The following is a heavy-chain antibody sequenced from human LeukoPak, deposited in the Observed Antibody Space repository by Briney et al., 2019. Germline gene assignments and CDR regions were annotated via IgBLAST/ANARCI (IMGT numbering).Heavy chain of an antibody. J-gene: IGHJ2*01. CDR2: ISAYNGNT. D-gene: IGHD3-22*01. CDR1: GYTFTSYG. Sequence: ASVKVSCKASGYTFTSYGISWVRQAPGQGLEWMGWISAYNGNTNYAQKLQGRVTMTTDTSTSTAYMELRSLRSDDTAVYYCARGVYDSSGYAYEDWYFDLWGRGTLVTVSS. CDR3: ARGVYDSSGYAYEDWYFDL. V-gene: IGHV1-18*01.